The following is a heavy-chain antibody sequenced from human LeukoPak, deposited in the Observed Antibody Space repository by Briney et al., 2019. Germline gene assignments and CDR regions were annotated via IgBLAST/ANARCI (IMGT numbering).Heavy chain of an antibody. CDR3: ARDSSGWYGYYYYGMDV. CDR2: IKQDGSEK. Sequence: GGSLRLSCAASGLTFSSYWMSWVRQAPGKGLEWVANIKQDGSEKYYVDSVKGRFTISRDNAKNSLYLQMNSLRAEDTAVYYCARDSSGWYGYYYYGMDVWGQGTTVTVSS. J-gene: IGHJ6*02. V-gene: IGHV3-7*01. D-gene: IGHD6-19*01. CDR1: GLTFSSYW.